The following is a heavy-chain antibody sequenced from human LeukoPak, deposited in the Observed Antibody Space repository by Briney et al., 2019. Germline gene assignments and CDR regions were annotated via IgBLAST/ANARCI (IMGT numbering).Heavy chain of an antibody. CDR2: INHSGST. D-gene: IGHD3-9*01. J-gene: IGHJ4*02. Sequence: LETLSLTCAVYGGSFSGYYWSWIRQPPGKGLEWIGEINHSGSTNYNPSLKSRVTISGDTSKKQFSLKLSSVTAADTAVYYCARGPQTYYDILTGLSFWGQGTLVTVSS. CDR1: GGSFSGYY. CDR3: ARGPQTYYDILTGLSF. V-gene: IGHV4-34*01.